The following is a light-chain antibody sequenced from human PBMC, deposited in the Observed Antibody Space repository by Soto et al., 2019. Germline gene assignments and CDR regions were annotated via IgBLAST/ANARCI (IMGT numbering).Light chain of an antibody. CDR3: QQRGRSQHT. J-gene: IGKJ4*02. Sequence: EIVLTQSPGTLSLSPGERTTLSCRASQSISSYLAWYQQKPGQAPRLLIYGASSRATGIPDRFSGSGSGTDFTLSISSLEPEDFAVYYCQQRGRSQHTFGGGTKVDIK. CDR2: GAS. V-gene: IGKV3-20*01. CDR1: QSISSY.